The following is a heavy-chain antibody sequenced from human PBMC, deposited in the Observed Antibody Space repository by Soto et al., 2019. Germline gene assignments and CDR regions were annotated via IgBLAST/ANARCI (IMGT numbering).Heavy chain of an antibody. CDR1: GYTLTELS. J-gene: IGHJ3*02. CDR2: FDPEDGET. D-gene: IGHD6-19*01. V-gene: IGHV1-24*01. Sequence: ASVKVSCKVSGYTLTELSMHWVRQAPGKGLEWMGGFDPEDGETIYAQKFQGRVTMTEDTSTDTAYMELSSLRSEDTAVYYCATKSIAVPGTQGDAFDILRQGTMIAAS. CDR3: ATKSIAVPGTQGDAFDI.